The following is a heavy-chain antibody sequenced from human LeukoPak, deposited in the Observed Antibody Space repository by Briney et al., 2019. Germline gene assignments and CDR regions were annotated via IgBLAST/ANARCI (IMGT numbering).Heavy chain of an antibody. D-gene: IGHD1-14*01. Sequence: PGGSLRLSCAASGFTFANYAMSWVRQAPGKGLEWVSYISSSGNYIYYADSVKGRFTISRDNAKNTLYLQMNSLRAEDTAMYYCARDRHGAGDYWGQGTLVTVSS. J-gene: IGHJ4*02. CDR2: ISSSGNYI. V-gene: IGHV3-21*05. CDR1: GFTFANYA. CDR3: ARDRHGAGDY.